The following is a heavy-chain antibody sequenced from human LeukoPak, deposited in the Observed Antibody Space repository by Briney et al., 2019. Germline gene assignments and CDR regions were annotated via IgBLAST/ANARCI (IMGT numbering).Heavy chain of an antibody. CDR1: GFTFSSYA. D-gene: IGHD3-22*01. J-gene: IGHJ4*02. Sequence: PGGSLRLSCAASGFTFSSYAMSWVRQAPGKGLEWVSAISGSGGSTYYGDSVKGRFTISRDNSKNTLYLQMHSLRAEDTGVYYCVKDQGFYYDSSVYYWGQGTLVTVSS. V-gene: IGHV3-23*01. CDR2: ISGSGGST. CDR3: VKDQGFYYDSSVYY.